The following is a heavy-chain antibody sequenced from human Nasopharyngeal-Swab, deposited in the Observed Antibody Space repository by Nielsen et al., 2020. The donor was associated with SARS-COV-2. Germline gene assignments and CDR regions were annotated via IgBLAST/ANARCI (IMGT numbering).Heavy chain of an antibody. J-gene: IGHJ4*02. CDR2: IVGSGDISGSGGNT. D-gene: IGHD5-24*01. CDR3: ARDSRWLQEKDY. CDR1: GYSFRTYG. V-gene: IGHV3-23*01. Sequence: GGSLRLSCVASGYSFRTYGMSWVRQAPGKGLEWVAAIVGSGDISGSGGNTYYADSVKGRFTISRDNSKNTLSLQMNSLRAEDTAVYFCARDSRWLQEKDYWGQGALVTVSS.